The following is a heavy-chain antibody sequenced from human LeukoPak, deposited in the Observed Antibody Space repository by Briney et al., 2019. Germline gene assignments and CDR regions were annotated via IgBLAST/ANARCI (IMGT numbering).Heavy chain of an antibody. Sequence: GGSLRLSCAASGFTFSSYSMNWVRQAPGKGLEWVSYISSSSSTIYYADSVKGRFTISRDNAKNSLYLQMNSLRAEDTAVYYCAKDGYSGSYSLGYWGQGTLVTVSS. CDR2: ISSSSSTI. V-gene: IGHV3-48*04. J-gene: IGHJ4*02. CDR1: GFTFSSYS. D-gene: IGHD1-26*01. CDR3: AKDGYSGSYSLGY.